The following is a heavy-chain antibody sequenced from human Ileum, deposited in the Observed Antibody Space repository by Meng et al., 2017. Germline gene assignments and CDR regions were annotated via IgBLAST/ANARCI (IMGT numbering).Heavy chain of an antibody. J-gene: IGHJ5*02. CDR3: ARGWGGAFDP. CDR1: GYTFTSFG. CDR2: ISAYNGNT. Sequence: QFQLVQSGAVVKQPGASVKVSCKASGYTFTSFGITWVRQAPGKGLEWMGGISAYNGNTNYAHKVQGRVTMTTDTSTSTAYMELRSLRSDDTAVYYCARGWGGAFDPWGQGTLVTVSS. D-gene: IGHD3-16*01. V-gene: IGHV1-18*01.